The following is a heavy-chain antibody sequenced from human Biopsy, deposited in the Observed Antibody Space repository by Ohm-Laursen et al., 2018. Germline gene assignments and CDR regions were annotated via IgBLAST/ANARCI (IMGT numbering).Heavy chain of an antibody. CDR3: AKCMTYSGDGIDY. D-gene: IGHD5-12*01. CDR1: GFTFSGFS. J-gene: IGHJ4*02. CDR2: ISHGGNDE. Sequence: LSLTCAASGFTFSGFSMNWVRQAPGKGLEWVALISHGGNDEYYADSVEGRFTISRDNSKNTLYLQMSSLRAEDTALYYCAKCMTYSGDGIDYWGQGTLVTVSS. V-gene: IGHV3-30*18.